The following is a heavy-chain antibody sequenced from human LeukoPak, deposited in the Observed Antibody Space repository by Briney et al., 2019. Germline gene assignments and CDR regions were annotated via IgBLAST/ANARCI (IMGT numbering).Heavy chain of an antibody. CDR1: GFTFDNYV. CDR3: AKEWWSSSSPLHFGS. J-gene: IGHJ4*02. Sequence: RAGGSLRLSCAASGFTFDNYVMSWVRQAPGKGLEWVSGISASGGKTYYADSVKGRFTISRDNSKNTLYLQMNSLTAEDTALYYCAKEWWSSSSPLHFGSWGQGTLVTVSS. CDR2: ISASGGKT. V-gene: IGHV3-23*01. D-gene: IGHD6-6*01.